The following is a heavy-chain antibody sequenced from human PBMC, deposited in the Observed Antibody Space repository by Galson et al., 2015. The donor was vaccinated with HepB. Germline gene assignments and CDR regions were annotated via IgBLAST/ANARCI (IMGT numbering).Heavy chain of an antibody. J-gene: IGHJ4*02. CDR2: INHSGST. CDR3: ARGWGSDLPRPHYYDSSGYFGGGDY. D-gene: IGHD3-22*01. V-gene: IGHV4-34*01. CDR1: GGSFSGYY. Sequence: SETLSLTCAVYGGSFSGYYWSWIRQPPGKGLEWIGEINHSGSTNYNPSLKSRVTISVDTSKNQFSLKLSSVTAADTAVYYCARGWGSDLPRPHYYDSSGYFGGGDYWGQGTLVTVSS.